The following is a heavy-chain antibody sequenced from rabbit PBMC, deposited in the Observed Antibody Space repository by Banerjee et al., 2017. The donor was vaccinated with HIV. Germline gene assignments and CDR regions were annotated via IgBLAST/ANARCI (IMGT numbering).Heavy chain of an antibody. J-gene: IGHJ4*01. CDR1: GFSFSNSYD. CDR3: ANWDYTSDFNL. Sequence: QSLEESGGDLVKPGASLTLTCTASGFSFSNSYDMCWVRQAPGKGLEWIACIYTGSSGTTWYASWVNGRFTISKTSSTTVTLQMTSLTAADTATYFCANWDYTSDFNLWGQGTLVTVS. V-gene: IGHV1S40*01. D-gene: IGHD1-1*01. CDR2: IYTGSSGTT.